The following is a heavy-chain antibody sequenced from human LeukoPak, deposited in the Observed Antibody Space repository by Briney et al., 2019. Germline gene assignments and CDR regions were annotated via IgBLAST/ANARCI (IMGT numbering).Heavy chain of an antibody. Sequence: SVKVSCKASGYTFTSFYMHWVRQAPGQGLEWMGGIIPIFGTANYAQKFQGRVTITADESTSTAYMELSSLRSEDTAVYYCARTTGYSSGWFDYWGQGTLVTVSS. J-gene: IGHJ4*02. CDR1: GYTFTSFY. D-gene: IGHD6-19*01. CDR3: ARTTGYSSGWFDY. CDR2: IIPIFGTA. V-gene: IGHV1-69*13.